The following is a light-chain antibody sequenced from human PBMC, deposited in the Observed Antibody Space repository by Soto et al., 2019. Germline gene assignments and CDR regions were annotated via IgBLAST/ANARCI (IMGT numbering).Light chain of an antibody. J-gene: IGKJ4*01. CDR3: QKYISVPPLT. CDR1: QGISNY. V-gene: IGKV1-27*01. CDR2: AAS. Sequence: DIQMTQSPSSLSASVGDRVTITCRATQGISNYVAWYQQKPGNVPKLLIYAASTLPSGVPSRFSGSGSGTDFTLTISSLQPEDVATYYCQKYISVPPLTFGGGTKLEIK.